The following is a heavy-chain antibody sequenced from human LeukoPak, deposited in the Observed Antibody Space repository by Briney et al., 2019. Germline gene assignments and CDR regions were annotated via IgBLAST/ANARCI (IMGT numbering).Heavy chain of an antibody. CDR3: AREIRYDFWSGYSYYFDY. Sequence: SETLSLTCTVSGGSISSGDYYWSWIRQPPGKGLEWIGYIYYSGSTYYNPSLKSRVTISVDTSKNQFSLKLSSVTAADTAVYYCAREIRYDFWSGYSYYFDYWGQGTLVTVSS. V-gene: IGHV4-30-4*08. D-gene: IGHD3-3*01. CDR2: IYYSGST. CDR1: GGSISSGDYY. J-gene: IGHJ4*02.